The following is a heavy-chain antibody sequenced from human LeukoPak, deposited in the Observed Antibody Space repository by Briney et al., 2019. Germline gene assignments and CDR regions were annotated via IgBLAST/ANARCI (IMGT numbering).Heavy chain of an antibody. D-gene: IGHD4-23*01. J-gene: IGHJ4*02. CDR2: ISGSGGST. CDR3: AKMPRGGNSCIDY. CDR1: GFTFSSYA. Sequence: GGSLRLSCAASGFTFSSYAMSWVRQAPGKGLEWVSAISGSGGSTYYADSVKGRFTISRDNSKNTLYLQMNSLGAEDTAVYYCAKMPRGGNSCIDYWGQGTLVTVSS. V-gene: IGHV3-23*01.